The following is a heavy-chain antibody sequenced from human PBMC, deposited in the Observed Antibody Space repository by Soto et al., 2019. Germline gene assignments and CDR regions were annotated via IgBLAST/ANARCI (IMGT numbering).Heavy chain of an antibody. CDR3: ARRYGGNFDY. CDR1: GGSTSSYY. Sequence: SGNLSLCRTVSGGSTSSYYSGWIRQPPGKGLEWIGYIYYSGSTNYNPSLKSRVTISVDRSKNQFSLKLSSVTAADTAVYYCARRYGGNFDYWGQGTLVTVS. CDR2: IYYSGST. J-gene: IGHJ4*02. D-gene: IGHD1-26*01. V-gene: IGHV4-59*01.